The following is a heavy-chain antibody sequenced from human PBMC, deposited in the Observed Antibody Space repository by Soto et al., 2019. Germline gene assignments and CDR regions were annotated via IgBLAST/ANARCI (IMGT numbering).Heavy chain of an antibody. J-gene: IGHJ6*02. Sequence: GGSLRLSCAASGFTFSSYGMHWVRQAPGKGLEWVAVIWYDGSNKYYADSVKGRFTISRDNSKNTLYLQMNSLRAEDTAVYYCARDFEPSWYYYYGMDVWGQGTTVTVSS. CDR3: ARDFEPSWYYYYGMDV. CDR1: GFTFSSYG. CDR2: IWYDGSNK. V-gene: IGHV3-33*01.